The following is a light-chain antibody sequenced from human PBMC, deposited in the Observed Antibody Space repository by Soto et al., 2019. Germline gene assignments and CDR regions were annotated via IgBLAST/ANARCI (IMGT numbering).Light chain of an antibody. CDR1: QTISSW. CDR2: TAS. J-gene: IGKJ1*01. Sequence: DLQMTQSPSTLSGSPGARVTITCRASQTISSWLAWYQQKPGKAPKLLIYTASTLKSGVPSRFSGSGSGTGFTLTISSLQPDDFATYYCQQYNSYPLTFGQGTKVDIK. CDR3: QQYNSYPLT. V-gene: IGKV1-5*03.